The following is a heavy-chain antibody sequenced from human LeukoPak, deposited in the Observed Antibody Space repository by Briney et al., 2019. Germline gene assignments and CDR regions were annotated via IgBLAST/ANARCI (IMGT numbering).Heavy chain of an antibody. D-gene: IGHD3-22*01. J-gene: IGHJ6*03. CDR2: INHSGST. CDR3: ARAIPKYYDSSGYYSHLGYYYYMDV. Sequence: SETLSLICAVYGGSFSGYYWSWIRQPPGKGLEWIGEINHSGSTNYNPSLKSRVTISVDTSKNQFSLKLSSVTAADTAVYYCARAIPKYYDSSGYYSHLGYYYYMDVWGKGTTVTVSS. CDR1: GGSFSGYY. V-gene: IGHV4-34*01.